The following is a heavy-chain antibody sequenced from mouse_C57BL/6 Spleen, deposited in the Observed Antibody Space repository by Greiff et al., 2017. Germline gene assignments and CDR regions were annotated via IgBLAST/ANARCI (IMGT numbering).Heavy chain of an antibody. D-gene: IGHD2-4*01. V-gene: IGHV14-4*01. J-gene: IGHJ2*01. Sequence: DVKLQESGAELVRPGASVKLSCTASGFNINDDYMHWVKQRPEHGLEWIGWIDPENGDTEYASKFQGKATITADTSSNTAYLQLSSLASEDTAVYYWTTRRDYDPYYFDYWGQSTTLTVAS. CDR3: TTRRDYDPYYFDY. CDR1: GFNINDDY. CDR2: IDPENGDT.